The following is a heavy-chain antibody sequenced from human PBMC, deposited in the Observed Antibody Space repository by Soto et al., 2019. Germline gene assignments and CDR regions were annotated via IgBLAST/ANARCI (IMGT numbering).Heavy chain of an antibody. J-gene: IGHJ3*02. CDR3: ARATYYYDSSGYHDAFDI. Sequence: SVKVSCKASGGTFSSYAISWVRQAPGQGLEWMGGIIPIFGTANYAQKFQGRVTITADESTSTAYMELSSLRSEDTAVYYCARATYYYDSSGYHDAFDIWGQGTMVTFSS. CDR1: GGTFSSYA. V-gene: IGHV1-69*13. D-gene: IGHD3-22*01. CDR2: IIPIFGTA.